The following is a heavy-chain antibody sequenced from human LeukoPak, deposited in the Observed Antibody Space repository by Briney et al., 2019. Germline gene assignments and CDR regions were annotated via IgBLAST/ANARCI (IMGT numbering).Heavy chain of an antibody. J-gene: IGHJ6*03. CDR2: IYYSGST. Sequence: SETLSLTCTISGGSISSSSYYWGWIRQPPGKGLEWIGSIYYSGSTYYNPSLKSRVTISVDTSKNQFSLKLSSVAAADTAVYYCARGREKRMVRGVINQGNHYYYYMDVWGKGTTVTVSS. V-gene: IGHV4-39*01. CDR3: ARGREKRMVRGVINQGNHYYYYMDV. D-gene: IGHD3-10*01. CDR1: GGSISSSSYY.